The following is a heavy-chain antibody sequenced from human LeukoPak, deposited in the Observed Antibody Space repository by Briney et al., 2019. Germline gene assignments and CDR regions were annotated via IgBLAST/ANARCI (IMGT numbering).Heavy chain of an antibody. J-gene: IGHJ6*03. V-gene: IGHV3-7*01. CDR2: IKQDGSEN. D-gene: IGHD3-3*01. CDR1: GFTFSIYW. CDR3: ARVVDDFWSGYYIDKYYMDV. Sequence: PGGSLRLSCAASGFTFSIYWMSWVRQAPGKGLEWVANIKQDGSENYYVDSVKGRFTISRDNAKNPLYLQMNSLRAEDTAVYYCARVVDDFWSGYYIDKYYMDVWGKGTTVTVSS.